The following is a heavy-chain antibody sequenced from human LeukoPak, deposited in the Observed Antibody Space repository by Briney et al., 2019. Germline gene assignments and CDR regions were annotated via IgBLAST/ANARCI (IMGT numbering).Heavy chain of an antibody. CDR2: INHSGST. Sequence: SETLSLTCAVYGGSFSGYYWSWIRQPPGKGLEWIGEINHSGSTNYNPSLKSRVTISVDTSKNQFSLKLSSVTAADTAVYYCAREGQPAFDSSGYYYFDYWGQGTLVTVSS. V-gene: IGHV4-34*01. CDR1: GGSFSGYY. CDR3: AREGQPAFDSSGYYYFDY. D-gene: IGHD3-22*01. J-gene: IGHJ4*02.